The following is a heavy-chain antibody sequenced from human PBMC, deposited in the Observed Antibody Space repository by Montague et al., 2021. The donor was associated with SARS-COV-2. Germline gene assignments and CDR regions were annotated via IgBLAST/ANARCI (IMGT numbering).Heavy chain of an antibody. CDR2: IYYSGST. V-gene: IGHV4-59*01. CDR1: GGSITSYY. Sequence: SETLSLTCTVSGGSITSYYCSWIRQPPGKGLEYIGYIYYSGSTNYNPSLKSRVTMSVDTSKNQFSLKLSSVTAADTAVYYCARGDGHYYGSGTYPYYWGQGTLVTVSS. D-gene: IGHD3-10*01. CDR3: ARGDGHYYGSGTYPYY. J-gene: IGHJ4*02.